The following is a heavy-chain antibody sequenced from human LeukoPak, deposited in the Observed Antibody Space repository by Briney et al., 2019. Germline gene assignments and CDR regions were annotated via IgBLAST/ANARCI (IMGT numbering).Heavy chain of an antibody. D-gene: IGHD1-26*01. Sequence: GGPLRLSCAASGFTFSSYSMNWVRQAPGKGLEWVSSISGSSSYIYYADSVKGRFSISRDNAKNSLYLQMNSLRAEDTAVYYCARDLLGWELHYFDYWGQGTLVTVSS. J-gene: IGHJ4*02. V-gene: IGHV3-21*01. CDR3: ARDLLGWELHYFDY. CDR2: ISGSSSYI. CDR1: GFTFSSYS.